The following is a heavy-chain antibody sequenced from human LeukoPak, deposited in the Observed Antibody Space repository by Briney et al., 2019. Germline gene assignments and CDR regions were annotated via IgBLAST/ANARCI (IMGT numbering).Heavy chain of an antibody. D-gene: IGHD6-25*01. CDR1: GGYFSGYY. J-gene: IGHJ4*02. V-gene: IGHV4-34*01. CDR2: INHSGST. Sequence: PSETLSLTCAVYGGYFSGYYWSWIRQPPGKGLEWIGEINHSGSTNYNPSLKSRVTISVDTSKNQFSLKLSSVTAADTAVYYCARGARPVDYWGQGTLVTVSS. CDR3: ARGARPVDY.